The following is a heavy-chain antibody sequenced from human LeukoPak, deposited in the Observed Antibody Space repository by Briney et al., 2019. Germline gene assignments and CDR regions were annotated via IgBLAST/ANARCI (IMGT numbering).Heavy chain of an antibody. CDR3: ARLPSIAAAGNFDP. V-gene: IGHV4-39*07. D-gene: IGHD6-13*01. CDR1: GGSISTTSYY. CDR2: IYYSGST. Sequence: SETLSLTCTVSGGSISTTSYYWGWIRQPPGKGLEWIGSIYYSGSTYYNPSLKSRVTISVDRSKNQFSLKLSSVTAADTAVYYCARLPSIAAAGNFDPWGQGTLVTVSS. J-gene: IGHJ5*02.